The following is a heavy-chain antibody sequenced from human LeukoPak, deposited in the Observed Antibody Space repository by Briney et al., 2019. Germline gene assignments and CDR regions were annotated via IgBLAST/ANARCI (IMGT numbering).Heavy chain of an antibody. V-gene: IGHV1-2*02. CDR3: ARGDTYYYDSSGYYYLIWFDP. CDR1: GYTFTGYY. D-gene: IGHD3-22*01. CDR2: INPNSGGT. Sequence: GASVKVSCKASGYTFTGYYMHWVRQAPGQGLEWMGWINPNSGGTNYAQKFQGRVTMTRDTSISTAYMELSRLRSDDTAVYYCARGDTYYYDSSGYYYLIWFDPWGQGTLVTVSS. J-gene: IGHJ5*02.